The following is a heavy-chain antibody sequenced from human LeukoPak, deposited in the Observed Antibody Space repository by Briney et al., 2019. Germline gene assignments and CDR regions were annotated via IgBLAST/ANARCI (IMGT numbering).Heavy chain of an antibody. Sequence: PSETLSLTCTVSGGSISSSSYYWGWIRQPPGKGLEWIGSIYYSGSTYYNPSLKSRVTISVDTSKNQFALKLSSVTAADTAVYYCATTNSGSGGYSAYWGQGTLDTVSS. D-gene: IGHD3-10*01. J-gene: IGHJ4*02. CDR3: ATTNSGSGGYSAY. CDR2: IYYSGST. CDR1: GGSISSSSYY. V-gene: IGHV4-39*01.